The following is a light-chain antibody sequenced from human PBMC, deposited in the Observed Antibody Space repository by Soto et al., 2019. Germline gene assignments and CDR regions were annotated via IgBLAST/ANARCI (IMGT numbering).Light chain of an antibody. CDR2: AAP. CDR1: QDIRND. V-gene: IGKV1-17*01. CDR3: LQHHSYPWT. Sequence: DIQMTQSPSSLSASVGDRVTITCRASQDIRNDLGWYQQKPGEAPKRLIYAAPSLQSGVPSRFRDSASGTEFTLTITSLQPEHFATYYCLQHHSYPWTFGQGTKVDIK. J-gene: IGKJ1*01.